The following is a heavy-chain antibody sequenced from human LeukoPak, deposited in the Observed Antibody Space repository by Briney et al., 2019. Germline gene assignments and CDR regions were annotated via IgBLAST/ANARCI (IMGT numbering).Heavy chain of an antibody. D-gene: IGHD6-19*01. Sequence: PGGSLRLSCAASGFTFSNYWMSWVRQAPGKGLEWVANIKQDGSEKYYVDSVKGRFTISRDNAKNSLYLQMNSLRAEDTAVYYCARDYSSSGWSTYFQHWGQGTLVTVSS. CDR1: GFTFSNYW. J-gene: IGHJ1*01. V-gene: IGHV3-7*01. CDR3: ARDYSSSGWSTYFQH. CDR2: IKQDGSEK.